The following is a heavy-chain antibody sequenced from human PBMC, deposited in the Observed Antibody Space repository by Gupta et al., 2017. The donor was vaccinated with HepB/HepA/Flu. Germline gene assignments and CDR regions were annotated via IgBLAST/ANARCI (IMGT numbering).Heavy chain of an antibody. Sequence: EVQLLESGGGVVQPGGSLRLSCAASGFTFTTYGIPWVRQAPGKGLEWVSAISTSGGHTYYADSVKGRFTISRDNSKNTLYLQMNSLRADDTAIYFCAKGDGDPPIDYWGQGTLVTVSS. CDR2: ISTSGGHT. D-gene: IGHD4-17*01. J-gene: IGHJ4*02. CDR3: AKGDGDPPIDY. CDR1: GFTFTTYG. V-gene: IGHV3-23*01.